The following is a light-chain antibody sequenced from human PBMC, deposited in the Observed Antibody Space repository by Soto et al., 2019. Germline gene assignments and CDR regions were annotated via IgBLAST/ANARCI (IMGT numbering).Light chain of an antibody. J-gene: IGKJ4*01. CDR3: QPIYSTPELT. CDR1: QSISSY. CDR2: AAS. V-gene: IGKV1-39*01. Sequence: QISQYKSSLSGSVGDRVTITCRASQSISSYLNWYQQKPGKAPKLLIYAASSLQSGVPSRFSGSGSGTDFTLTITCLQPEDFATYYCQPIYSTPELTSGGGTKVDIK.